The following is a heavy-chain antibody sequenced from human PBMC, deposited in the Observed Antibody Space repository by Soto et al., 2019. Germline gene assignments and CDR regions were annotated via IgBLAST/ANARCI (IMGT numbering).Heavy chain of an antibody. Sequence: QVQLQESGPGLVKPSETLSLTCTVSGGSISSYYWSWIRQPPGKGLEWIGYIYYSGSTNYNPSLKSRVTIPVDTSKNQCSRKLSSVTAADTAVYYCARRWGYAIDYWGQGTLVTVSS. CDR1: GGSISSYY. CDR3: ARRWGYAIDY. CDR2: IYYSGST. D-gene: IGHD2-8*01. V-gene: IGHV4-59*08. J-gene: IGHJ4*02.